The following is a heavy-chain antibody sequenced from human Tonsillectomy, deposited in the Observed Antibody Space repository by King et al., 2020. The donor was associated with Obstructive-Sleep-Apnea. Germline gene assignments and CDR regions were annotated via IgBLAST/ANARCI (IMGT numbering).Heavy chain of an antibody. J-gene: IGHJ4*02. Sequence: QLVQSGAEVKKPGESLKISCKASGYNFAVYWLAWVRQMPGKGLEWMGIIYPGDSDTRYSPSFQGQVTISADKSISIAYLQWSSLKASDTGMYYGASLRDEATPFYFWGQGTLVTVSS. CDR2: IYPGDSDT. CDR1: GYNFAVYW. V-gene: IGHV5-51*01. CDR3: ASLRDEATPFYF.